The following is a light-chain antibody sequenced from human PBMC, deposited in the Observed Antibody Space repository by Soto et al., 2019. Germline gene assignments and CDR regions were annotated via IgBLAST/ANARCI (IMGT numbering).Light chain of an antibody. CDR3: SSYTSRSTWV. J-gene: IGLJ3*02. Sequence: QSALTQPASVSGSPGQSITISCTGTSSDVGRYNFVSWYQQHPDKAPKLLIYEGSKRPPGVSDRFSGSKSGKTASLTISGLQAEDDSDYYCSSYTSRSTWVFGGGTKLTVL. V-gene: IGLV2-14*01. CDR2: EGS. CDR1: SSDVGRYNF.